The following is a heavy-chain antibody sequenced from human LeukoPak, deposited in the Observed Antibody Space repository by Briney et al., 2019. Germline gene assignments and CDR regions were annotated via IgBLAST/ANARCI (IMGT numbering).Heavy chain of an antibody. CDR1: GGTFSSYA. CDR3: ARVWIHDAYYYMDV. CDR2: IIPNSGGT. J-gene: IGHJ6*03. D-gene: IGHD5-18*01. Sequence: ASVKVSCKASGGTFSSYAISWVRQAPGQGLEWMGGIIPNSGGTNYAQKFQGRVTMTRDTSISTAYMELSRLRSDDTAVYYCARVWIHDAYYYMDVWGKGTTVTISS. V-gene: IGHV1-2*02.